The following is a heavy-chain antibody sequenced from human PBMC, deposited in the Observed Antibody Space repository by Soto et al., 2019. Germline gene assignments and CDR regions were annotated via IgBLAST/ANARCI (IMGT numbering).Heavy chain of an antibody. CDR2: ISLDGKNE. J-gene: IGHJ6*02. V-gene: IGHV3-30*18. CDR3: AKEDTKLGPQPQGNYYYDGIDV. CDR1: GFTFSRCG. Sequence: QVQLVESGGGVVQPGKSLRLSCAASGFTFSRCGMHWVRQAPGKGLEWVAVISLDGKNENYAQSVKGRFTISRDNSKNTLFLQLHSLTGEDTAVYYCAKEDTKLGPQPQGNYYYDGIDVWGQGTTVTVSS. D-gene: IGHD2-2*01.